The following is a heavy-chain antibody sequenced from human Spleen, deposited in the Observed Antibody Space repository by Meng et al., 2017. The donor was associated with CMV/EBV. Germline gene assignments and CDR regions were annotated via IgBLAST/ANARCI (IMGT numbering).Heavy chain of an antibody. V-gene: IGHV1-2*02. Sequence: ASVKVSCKGSGYTFTGYYMHWVRQAPGQGLEWMGWINPNSGGTNYAQKFQGRVTMTRDTSISTAYMELSRLRSDDTAVYYCAREYYDFWSGYLSLRGPGYYGMDVWGQGTTVTVSS. CDR3: AREYYDFWSGYLSLRGPGYYGMDV. CDR1: GYTFTGYY. D-gene: IGHD3-3*01. CDR2: INPNSGGT. J-gene: IGHJ6*02.